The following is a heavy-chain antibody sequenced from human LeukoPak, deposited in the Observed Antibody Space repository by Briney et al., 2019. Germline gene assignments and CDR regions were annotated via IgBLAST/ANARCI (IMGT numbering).Heavy chain of an antibody. J-gene: IGHJ6*03. CDR2: IIGDGGST. CDR1: GFTFDDYA. CDR3: ANSLRPSYYMDV. V-gene: IGHV3-43*02. Sequence: RGSLRLSCSASGFTFDDYATHCVRPAAGKGLEWVSLIIGDGGSTYYADSVKGRFTISRDNSKNSLYLQMNSLRTEDTALYYCANSLRPSYYMDVWGKGTTVTVSS.